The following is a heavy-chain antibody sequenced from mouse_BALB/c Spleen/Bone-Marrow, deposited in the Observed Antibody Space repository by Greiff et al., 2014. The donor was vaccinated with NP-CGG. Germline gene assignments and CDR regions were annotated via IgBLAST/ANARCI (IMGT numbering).Heavy chain of an antibody. V-gene: IGHV1S135*01. CDR3: ARENCGSNPAY. CDR2: IDPYNGDT. Sequence: LQESGPELAKPGASVKVSCKASGYAFTSYNMYWVKQSHGKSLEWIGYIDPYNGDTSYNQKFKGKATLTVDNSSSTAYMHLNSQTSEDSAVYNCARENCGSNPAYWGQGTLVTVSA. D-gene: IGHD1-1*01. CDR1: GYAFTSYN. J-gene: IGHJ3*01.